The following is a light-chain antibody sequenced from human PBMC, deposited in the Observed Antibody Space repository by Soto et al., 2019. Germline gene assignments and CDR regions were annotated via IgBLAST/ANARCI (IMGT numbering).Light chain of an antibody. CDR3: SSYAGSNNLV. CDR1: SSDVGGYDY. CDR2: DVS. Sequence: QSVLTQPASVSGSPGQSITISCTGTSSDVGGYDYVSWYQQYPGEAPKLIIYDVSNRPSGVSSRFSASKSGNTASLTVSGLQAEDEADYYCSSYAGSNNLVFGTGTKVTVL. V-gene: IGLV2-14*01. J-gene: IGLJ1*01.